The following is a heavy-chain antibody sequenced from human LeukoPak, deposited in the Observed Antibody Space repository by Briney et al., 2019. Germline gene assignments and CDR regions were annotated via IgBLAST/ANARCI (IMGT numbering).Heavy chain of an antibody. Sequence: PSETLSLTCTVSGGSISSYYWSWIRQPPGKGLEWIGYIYYSGSTNYNPSLKSRVTISVDTSKNQFSLKLSSVTAADTAVYYCARVAGKNWFDPWGQGTLVTLSS. J-gene: IGHJ5*02. CDR2: IYYSGST. CDR1: GGSISSYY. D-gene: IGHD6-19*01. V-gene: IGHV4-59*01. CDR3: ARVAGKNWFDP.